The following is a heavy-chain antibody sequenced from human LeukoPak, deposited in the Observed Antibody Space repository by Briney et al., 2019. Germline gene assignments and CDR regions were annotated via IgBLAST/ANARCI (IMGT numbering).Heavy chain of an antibody. CDR1: GGTFSSYA. CDR3: AKDSRTGYCSGGSCPSFNWFDP. Sequence: GASVKVSCKASGGTFSSYAISWVRQAPGQGLEWMGGIIPIFGTANYAQKFQGRVTITADESTSTAYMELSSLRSEDTAVYYCAKDSRTGYCSGGSCPSFNWFDPWGQGTLVTVSA. J-gene: IGHJ5*02. D-gene: IGHD2-15*01. CDR2: IIPIFGTA. V-gene: IGHV1-69*13.